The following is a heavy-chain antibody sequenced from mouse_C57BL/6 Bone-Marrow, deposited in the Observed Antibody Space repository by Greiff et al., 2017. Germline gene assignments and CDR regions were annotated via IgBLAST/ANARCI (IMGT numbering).Heavy chain of an antibody. V-gene: IGHV1-77*01. Sequence: QVQLKQSGAGLVKPGASVTITCKASGYTFTDYYINWVKQRPGQGLEWIGKIGPGRGSTYYNEKFTGKATLTADKSSSTAYMQLSRLTSEDSAVYFCASQRAWFAYWGQGTLVTVSA. CDR1: GYTFTDYY. CDR3: ASQRAWFAY. J-gene: IGHJ3*01. CDR2: IGPGRGST.